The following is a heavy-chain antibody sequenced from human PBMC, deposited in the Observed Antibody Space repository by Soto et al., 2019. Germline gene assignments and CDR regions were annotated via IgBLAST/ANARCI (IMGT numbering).Heavy chain of an antibody. J-gene: IGHJ6*02. CDR2: ISAYNGNT. CDR1: GYTFTSYG. V-gene: IGHV1-18*04. Sequence: ASVKVSCKASGYTFTSYGISWVRQSPGQGLEWMGWISAYNGNTNYAQKLQGRATMTTDTSTSTAYMELRSLRSDDTAVYYCARESGLDDFWSGYYSWGYYYYGMDVWGQGTTVTVSS. CDR3: ARESGLDDFWSGYYSWGYYYYGMDV. D-gene: IGHD3-3*01.